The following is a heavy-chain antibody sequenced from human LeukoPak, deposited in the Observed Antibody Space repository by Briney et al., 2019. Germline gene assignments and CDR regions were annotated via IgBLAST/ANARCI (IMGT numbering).Heavy chain of an antibody. CDR3: ARGARQLLDY. Sequence: PSETLSLTCTVSGGSISSGGYYWSWIRQHPGKGLEWIGYIYYSGSTYYNPSLKSRVTISVDTSKNQFSLKLSSVTAADTAVYYCARGARQLLDYWGQGTLVTVSS. D-gene: IGHD2-2*01. CDR2: IYYSGST. V-gene: IGHV4-31*03. CDR1: GGSISSGGYY. J-gene: IGHJ4*02.